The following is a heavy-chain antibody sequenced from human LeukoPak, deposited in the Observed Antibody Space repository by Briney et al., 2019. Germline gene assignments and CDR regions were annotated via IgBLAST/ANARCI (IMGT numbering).Heavy chain of an antibody. V-gene: IGHV3-64*02. CDR1: GFTFSRYA. CDR2: MDDSGAHT. D-gene: IGHD1-26*01. J-gene: IGHJ4*02. Sequence: GGPLRLSCAASGFTFSRYAMQWVRQAPDKRLEYVSGMDDSGAHTYYADSVKGRFTMSRDNSRDTLYLQMGSLRPEDTAVYYCARDGKAKNDFWGQGTLVTVST. CDR3: ARDGKAKNDF.